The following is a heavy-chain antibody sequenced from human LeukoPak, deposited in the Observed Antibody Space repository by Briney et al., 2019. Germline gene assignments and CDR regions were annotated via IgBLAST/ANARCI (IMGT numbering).Heavy chain of an antibody. V-gene: IGHV4-31*03. D-gene: IGHD5-18*01. CDR2: IYYSGST. Sequence: SQTLSLTCTVSGGSISSGGYYWSWIRQHPGKGLEWIGYIYYSGSTYYNPSLKSRVTISVDTSKNQFSLKLSSVTAADTAVYYCAGIGYSYGYPMDYWGQGTLVTVSS. J-gene: IGHJ4*02. CDR3: AGIGYSYGYPMDY. CDR1: GGSISSGGYY.